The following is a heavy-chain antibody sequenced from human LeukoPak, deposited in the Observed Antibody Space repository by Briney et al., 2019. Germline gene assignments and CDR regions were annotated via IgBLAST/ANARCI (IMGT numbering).Heavy chain of an antibody. CDR1: GFSFNDYG. V-gene: IGHV3-20*04. J-gene: IGHJ4*02. CDR2: INWNGGNT. D-gene: IGHD3-22*01. CDR3: ARDKHYYDSSNYV. Sequence: GGSLRLSCAASGFSFNDYGMSWVRQGPGKGLEWVSGINWNGGNTGYADSVRGRLTISRDNAKNSLYLQMNSLRAEDTALYYCARDKHYYDSSNYVWGQGTLVTVSS.